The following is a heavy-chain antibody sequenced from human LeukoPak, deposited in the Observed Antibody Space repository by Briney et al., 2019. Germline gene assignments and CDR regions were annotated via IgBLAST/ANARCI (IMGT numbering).Heavy chain of an antibody. J-gene: IGHJ4*02. Sequence: GASLRVSCSASGFTFSSYGMHWVHQAPGKGLEYVSTISSDGGGAYYADSVKGRITISRDNSKNTLYLQMSSLRAEDTAVYYCVCPESGYSYGYGYWGQGTLVTVSS. CDR2: ISSDGGGA. CDR3: VCPESGYSYGYGY. V-gene: IGHV3-64D*09. CDR1: GFTFSSYG. D-gene: IGHD5-18*01.